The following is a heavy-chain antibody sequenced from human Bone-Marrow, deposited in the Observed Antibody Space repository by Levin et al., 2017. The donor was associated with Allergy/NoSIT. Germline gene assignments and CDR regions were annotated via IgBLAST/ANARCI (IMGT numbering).Heavy chain of an antibody. CDR3: ATATPSPFYYYGSGRSAFDI. V-gene: IGHV1-24*01. Sequence: PLASVKVSCKVSGYTLTELSMHWVRQAPGKGLEWMGGFDPEDGETIYAQKFQGRVTMTEDTSTDTAYMELSSLRSEDTAVYYCATATPSPFYYYGSGRSAFDIWGQGTMVTVSS. J-gene: IGHJ3*02. CDR1: GYTLTELS. CDR2: FDPEDGET. D-gene: IGHD3-10*01.